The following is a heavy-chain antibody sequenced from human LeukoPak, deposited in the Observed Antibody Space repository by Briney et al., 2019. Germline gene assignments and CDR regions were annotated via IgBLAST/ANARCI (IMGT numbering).Heavy chain of an antibody. J-gene: IGHJ6*02. CDR1: GGSFSGYY. V-gene: IGHV4-34*01. CDR3: ARGRTWYSSSWSIRYYYYYGMDV. D-gene: IGHD6-13*01. Sequence: PSETLSLTCAVYGGSFSGYYWSWIREPPGKGLEWIGEINHSGSTNYNPSLKSRVTISVDTSKNQFSLKLSSVTAADTAVYYCARGRTWYSSSWSIRYYYYYGMDVWGQGTTVTVSS. CDR2: INHSGST.